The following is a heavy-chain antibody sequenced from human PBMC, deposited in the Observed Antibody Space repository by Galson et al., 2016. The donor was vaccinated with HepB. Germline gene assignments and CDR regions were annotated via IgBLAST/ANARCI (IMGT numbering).Heavy chain of an antibody. CDR1: GFTFSYFG. Sequence: SLRLSCAASGFTFSYFGINWVRQAPGKGLEWIVGIQYDGSKEYYADPVKGRFTASRDNSKNVVYLQMNSLRAEDTAVYFCARDFLPHPTFDFWGQGTLVTVSS. V-gene: IGHV3-33*05. J-gene: IGHJ4*02. CDR3: ARDFLPHPTFDF. CDR2: IQYDGSKE.